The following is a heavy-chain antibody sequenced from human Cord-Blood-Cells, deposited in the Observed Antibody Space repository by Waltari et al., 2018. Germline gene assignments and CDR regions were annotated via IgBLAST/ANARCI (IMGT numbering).Heavy chain of an antibody. V-gene: IGHV3-30*03. J-gene: IGHJ4*02. D-gene: IGHD3-3*01. CDR2: ISYDGSNK. Sequence: QVQLVESGGGVVQPGRSRRLSCAAYGFTFSRHGMHWVRQAPGKGLEWVAVISYDGSNKYYADSVKGRFTISRDNSKNTLYLQMNSLRAEDTAVYYCASASGFDYWGQGTLVTVSS. CDR1: GFTFSRHG. CDR3: ASASGFDY.